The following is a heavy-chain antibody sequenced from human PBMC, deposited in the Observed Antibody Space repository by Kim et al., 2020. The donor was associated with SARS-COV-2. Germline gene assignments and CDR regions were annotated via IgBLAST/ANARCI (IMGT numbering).Heavy chain of an antibody. Sequence: GGSLRLSCVTSGGYVIHWVRQAPGKGLERVAAMSFDGVSKYFADFVNGRFTISRDESRNTVWLQLNNVRDEDSAMYYCATEGGTSGRCGCFDYWSKGTL. CDR2: MSFDGVSK. CDR3: ATEGGTSGRCGCFDY. J-gene: IGHJ4*02. CDR1: GGYV. D-gene: IGHD6-19*01. V-gene: IGHV3-30*04.